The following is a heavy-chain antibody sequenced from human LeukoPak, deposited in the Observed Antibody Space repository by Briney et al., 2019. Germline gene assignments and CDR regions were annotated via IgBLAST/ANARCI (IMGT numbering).Heavy chain of an antibody. J-gene: IGHJ6*02. V-gene: IGHV3-11*01. CDR1: GFTFSDYY. CDR2: ISSSGSTI. D-gene: IGHD1-26*01. Sequence: GGSLRLSCAASGFTFSDYYMSWIRQAPGKGLEWVSYISSSGSTIYYADSVKGRFTISRDNAKNSLYLQMNSLRAEDTAVYYCASGLDMRFSGYYYYGMDVWGQGTTVTVSS. CDR3: ASGLDMRFSGYYYYGMDV.